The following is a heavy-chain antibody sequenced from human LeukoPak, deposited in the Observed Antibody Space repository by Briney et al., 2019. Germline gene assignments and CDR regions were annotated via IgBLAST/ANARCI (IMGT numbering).Heavy chain of an antibody. D-gene: IGHD3-22*01. Sequence: GASVKVSCKASGYTFTSYAMHWVRQAPGQRLEWMGWINAGNGNTKYSQKFQGRVTITRDTSASTAYMELSSLRSEDTAVYYCARELVRRYYYGMDVWGQGTTVTVSS. CDR2: INAGNGNT. CDR3: ARELVRRYYYGMDV. J-gene: IGHJ6*02. V-gene: IGHV1-3*01. CDR1: GYTFTSYA.